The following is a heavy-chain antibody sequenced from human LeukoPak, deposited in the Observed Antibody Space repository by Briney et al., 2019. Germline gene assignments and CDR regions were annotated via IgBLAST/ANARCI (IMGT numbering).Heavy chain of an antibody. V-gene: IGHV1-24*01. CDR2: FDPEDGET. CDR1: GYTFTSYG. D-gene: IGHD6-19*01. J-gene: IGHJ4*02. CDR3: ATAYSSGWLTFDY. Sequence: ASVKVSCKASGYTFTSYGISWVRQAPGQGLEWMGGFDPEDGETIYAQKFQGRVTMTEDTSTDTAYMELSSLRSEDTAVYYCATAYSSGWLTFDYWGQGTLVTVSS.